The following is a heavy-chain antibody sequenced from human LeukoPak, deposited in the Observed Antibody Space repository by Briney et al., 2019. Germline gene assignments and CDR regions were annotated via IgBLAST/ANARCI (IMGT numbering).Heavy chain of an antibody. CDR3: ARDRGFRGYSRLYLDY. CDR1: GFTLSSYG. Sequence: GGSLRLSCAASGFTLSSYGMHRVRQAPGKGLEWVAVIWYDGSNKYYADSVKGRFTISRDNSKNTLYLQMNSLRAEDTAVYYCARDRGFRGYSRLYLDYWGQGTLVTVSS. D-gene: IGHD5-18*01. V-gene: IGHV3-33*01. CDR2: IWYDGSNK. J-gene: IGHJ4*02.